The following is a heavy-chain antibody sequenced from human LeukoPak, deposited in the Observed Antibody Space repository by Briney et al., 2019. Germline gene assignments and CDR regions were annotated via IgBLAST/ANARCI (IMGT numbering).Heavy chain of an antibody. CDR2: INHSGST. V-gene: IGHV4-34*01. Sequence: SETLSLTCAVYGGSFSGYYWSWIRQPPGKGLEWIGEINHSGSTNYNPSLKSRVTISVDTSKNQFSLKLSSVTAADTAVYYCARGSLGGSGSYDYWGQEALVTVSS. CDR1: GGSFSGYY. D-gene: IGHD3-10*01. CDR3: ARGSLGGSGSYDY. J-gene: IGHJ4*02.